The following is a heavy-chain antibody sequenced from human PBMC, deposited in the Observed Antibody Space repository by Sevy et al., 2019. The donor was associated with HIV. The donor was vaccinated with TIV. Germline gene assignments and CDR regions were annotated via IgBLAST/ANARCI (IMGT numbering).Heavy chain of an antibody. CDR3: ARNYQLLTYYYYYGMDV. V-gene: IGHV3-23*01. CDR2: ISGSGGST. CDR1: GFTFSSYA. J-gene: IGHJ6*02. Sequence: GGSLRLSCAASGFTFSSYAMSWVRQAPGKGLEWVSAISGSGGSTYYADSVKGLFTISRDNSKNTLYLQMNSLRAEDTAVYYCARNYQLLTYYYYYGMDVWGQGTTVTVSS. D-gene: IGHD2-2*01.